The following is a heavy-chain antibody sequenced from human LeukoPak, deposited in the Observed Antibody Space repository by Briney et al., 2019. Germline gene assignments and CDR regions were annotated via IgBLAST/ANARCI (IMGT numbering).Heavy chain of an antibody. CDR3: ASPDYGDYGRRSGTFDY. CDR1: GFTFSSYW. J-gene: IGHJ4*02. CDR2: IKQDGSEK. D-gene: IGHD4-17*01. Sequence: PGGSLRLSCAASGFTFSSYWMSWVRQAPGKGLEWVANIKQDGSEKYYVDSVKGRFTISRDNAKNSLYLQMNSLRVEDTAVYYCASPDYGDYGRRSGTFDYWGQGTLVTVSS. V-gene: IGHV3-7*01.